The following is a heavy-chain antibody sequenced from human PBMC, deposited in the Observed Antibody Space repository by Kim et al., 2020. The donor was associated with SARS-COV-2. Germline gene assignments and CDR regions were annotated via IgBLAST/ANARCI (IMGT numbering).Heavy chain of an antibody. J-gene: IGHJ4*02. CDR2: T. V-gene: IGHV4-39*01. CDR3: ARLIAVAGSDY. D-gene: IGHD6-19*01. Sequence: TYYNPSLKSRVTISVDTSKNQFSLKLSSVTAADTAVYYCARLIAVAGSDYWGQGTLVTVSS.